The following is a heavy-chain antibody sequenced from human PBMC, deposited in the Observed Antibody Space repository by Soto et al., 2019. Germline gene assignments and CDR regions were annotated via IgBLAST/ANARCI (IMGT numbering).Heavy chain of an antibody. CDR3: ARERTVAGNDY. D-gene: IGHD6-19*01. V-gene: IGHV1-8*01. CDR2: MNPNTGKT. Sequence: QVQLVQSGAEVKKPGASVKASCRASESTFTSYNTNWLGQPPEQGLEGRGWMNPNTGKTGHAQKFQGRVTMTRNTSISTAYMELSSLRSEDTAVYYCARERTVAGNDYWGQGTLVTVSS. CDR1: ESTFTSYN. J-gene: IGHJ4*02.